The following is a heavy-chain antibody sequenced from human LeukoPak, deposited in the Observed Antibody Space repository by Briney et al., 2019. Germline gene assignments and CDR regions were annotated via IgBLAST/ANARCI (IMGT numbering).Heavy chain of an antibody. D-gene: IGHD5-18*01. CDR3: ARVGVVERVDTAMVTEATDWYFDL. Sequence: GASVKVSCKASGYTFTNYALNWVRQAPGQGLEWMGRIIPILGIANYAQKFQGRVTITADKSTSTAYMELSSLRSEDTAVYYCARVGVVERVDTAMVTEATDWYFDLWGRGTLVTVSS. CDR1: GYTFTNYA. V-gene: IGHV1-69*04. CDR2: IIPILGIA. J-gene: IGHJ2*01.